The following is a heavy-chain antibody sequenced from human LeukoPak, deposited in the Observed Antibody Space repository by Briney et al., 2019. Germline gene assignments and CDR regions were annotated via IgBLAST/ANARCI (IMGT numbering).Heavy chain of an antibody. V-gene: IGHV1-69*05. J-gene: IGHJ4*02. CDR1: GGTFSSYA. Sequence: ASVKVSCKASGGTFSSYAISWVRQARGQGLEWMGGIIPIFGTANYAQKFQGRVTITTDESTSTAYMELNSLRSEDTAVYYCARGTVAGPLDYWGQGTLVTVSS. D-gene: IGHD6-13*01. CDR2: IIPIFGTA. CDR3: ARGTVAGPLDY.